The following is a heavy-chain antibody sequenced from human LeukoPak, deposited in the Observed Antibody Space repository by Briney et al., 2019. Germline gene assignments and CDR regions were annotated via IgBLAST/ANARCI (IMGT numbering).Heavy chain of an antibody. J-gene: IGHJ6*03. CDR2: INWNGGST. V-gene: IGHV3-20*04. Sequence: GGSLRLSCAASGFTFDDYGMSWVRQAPGKGLEWVSGINWNGGSTGYADSVKGRFTISRDNAKNSLYLQMNSLRAEDTALYYCARLPIYYYYYYMDVWGKGTTVTVSS. CDR1: GFTFDDYG. CDR3: ARLPIYYYYYYMDV.